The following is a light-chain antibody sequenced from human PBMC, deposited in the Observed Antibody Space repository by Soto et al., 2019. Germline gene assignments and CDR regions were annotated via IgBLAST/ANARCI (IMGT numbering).Light chain of an antibody. J-gene: IGLJ1*01. Sequence: YELTEPGSGLDAPGQTAKITCGGDKIGSKIVHWYKQRPGQAPVAVVFDATDRPSGIPDRISASRSGDTATLTISRVDAGDEADYYCQVWASTAEFFVFGAGPKVTVL. CDR1: KIGSKI. CDR2: DAT. CDR3: QVWASTAEFFV. V-gene: IGLV3-21*02.